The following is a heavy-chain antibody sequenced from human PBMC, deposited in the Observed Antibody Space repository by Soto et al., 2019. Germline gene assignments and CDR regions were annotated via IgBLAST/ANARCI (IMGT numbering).Heavy chain of an antibody. V-gene: IGHV1-69*02. CDR3: AQSPVVPTAQYYCDS. Sequence: QVQLVQSGAEVKKPGSSVKVSCKASGGTFSSYTIIWIRQAPGQGLEWMGRLIPSLDIANSAQKFQGRVTITADKSTSTAYTELSSLRSEDTAVYYCAQSPVVPTAQYYCDSWGLGTLVTVSS. CDR1: GGTFSSYT. D-gene: IGHD2-2*01. J-gene: IGHJ4*02. CDR2: LIPSLDIA.